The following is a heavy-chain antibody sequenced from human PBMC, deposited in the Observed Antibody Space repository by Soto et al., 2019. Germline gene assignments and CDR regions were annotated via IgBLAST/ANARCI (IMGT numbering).Heavy chain of an antibody. Sequence: QVQLVQSGAEVKKPGSSVKVSCKASGGTFSTYTIIWVRQAPGQGLDWMGRILPMLDITNSAQRFQGRVTITADKSTSTAYLELSSLRSEDTAVYYCTLGSWSAETFDIWGRGTMVTVSS. J-gene: IGHJ3*02. V-gene: IGHV1-69*02. CDR3: TLGSWSAETFDI. CDR2: ILPMLDIT. D-gene: IGHD6-13*01. CDR1: GGTFSTYT.